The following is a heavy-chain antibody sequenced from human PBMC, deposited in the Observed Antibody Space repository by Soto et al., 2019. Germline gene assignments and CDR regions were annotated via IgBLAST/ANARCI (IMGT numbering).Heavy chain of an antibody. CDR1: GYTFTSYG. V-gene: IGHV1-18*01. Sequence: ASVKVSCKASGYTFTSYGISWVRQAPGQGLEWIGWISAYNGNTNYAQKLQGRVTMTTDTSTSTAYMELRSLRSDDTAVYYCARDHIVLMVYAKSYYYYGMDVWGQGTTVTVSS. CDR3: ARDHIVLMVYAKSYYYYGMDV. CDR2: ISAYNGNT. J-gene: IGHJ6*02. D-gene: IGHD2-8*01.